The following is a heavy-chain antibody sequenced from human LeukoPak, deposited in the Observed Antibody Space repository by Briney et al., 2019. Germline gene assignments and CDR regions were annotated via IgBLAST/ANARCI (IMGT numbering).Heavy chain of an antibody. CDR1: GYSFTSYW. CDR3: ARNGRPLNCTNGVCYIPRDVYYYYYGMDV. Sequence: GESLKISCKGSGYSFTSYWIAWVRQMPGKGLEWMGIIYPGDSNTKYRPSFQGQVTISVDKSINTAYLQWSRLKASDTATYYCARNGRPLNCTNGVCYIPRDVYYYYYGMDVWGQGTTVTVSS. D-gene: IGHD2-8*01. CDR2: IYPGDSNT. J-gene: IGHJ6*02. V-gene: IGHV5-51*01.